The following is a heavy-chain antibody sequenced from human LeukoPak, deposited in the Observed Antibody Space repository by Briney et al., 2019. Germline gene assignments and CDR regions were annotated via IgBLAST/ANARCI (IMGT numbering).Heavy chain of an antibody. J-gene: IGHJ4*02. V-gene: IGHV3-23*01. CDR2: ISGSGGST. CDR3: AKGKVNHLGGLDY. Sequence: GGSLRLSCAASGFTFSSYGMHWVRQAPGKGLEWVSAISGSGGSTYYADSVKGRFIISRDNSKNTFYLQMDSLRADDTATYYCAKGKVNHLGGLDYWGQGTLVTVSS. D-gene: IGHD1-14*01. CDR1: GFTFSSYG.